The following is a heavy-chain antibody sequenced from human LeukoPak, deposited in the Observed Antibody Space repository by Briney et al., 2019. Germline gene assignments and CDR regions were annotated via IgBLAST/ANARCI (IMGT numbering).Heavy chain of an antibody. V-gene: IGHV1-8*01. CDR3: ARDGVVVVPALSASGMDV. Sequence: ASVKVSCKASGYTFTSYDINWVRQATGQGLEWMGWMNPNSGNTGYAQKFQGRVTMTRDTSTSTVYMELSSLRSEDTAVYYCARDGVVVVPALSASGMDVWGQGTTVTVSS. J-gene: IGHJ6*02. CDR1: GYTFTSYD. CDR2: MNPNSGNT. D-gene: IGHD2-2*01.